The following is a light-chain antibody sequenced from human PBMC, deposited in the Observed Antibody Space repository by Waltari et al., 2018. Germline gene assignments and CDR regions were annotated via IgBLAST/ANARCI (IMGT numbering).Light chain of an antibody. CDR1: QSFLSSSYTKNY. J-gene: IGKJ2*01. V-gene: IGKV4-1*01. Sequence: DIVMTKSPVSLAVSMGDRAPLDCTSSQSFLSSSYTKNYLAWHQQKPGQPPKLLIYWASTRESGVPDRFSGGGSGTDFTLTVSSLQAEDAAVYYCQQYLTSPDTFGQGTKLEIK. CDR3: QQYLTSPDT. CDR2: WAS.